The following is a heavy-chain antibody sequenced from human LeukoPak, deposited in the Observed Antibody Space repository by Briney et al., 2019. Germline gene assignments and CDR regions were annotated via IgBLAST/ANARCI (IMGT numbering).Heavy chain of an antibody. J-gene: IGHJ4*02. CDR3: ANSGSSGWTNFDY. V-gene: IGHV4-61*02. CDR2: IYSSGST. Sequence: PSETLSLTCTVSVGSISSGTFYWSWIRQPAGKGLEWIGRIYSSGSTNYNPSLKSRVTISVDTSKNQFSLKLSSVTAADTAVYYCANSGSSGWTNFDYWGQGTLVTVSS. D-gene: IGHD6-19*01. CDR1: VGSISSGTFY.